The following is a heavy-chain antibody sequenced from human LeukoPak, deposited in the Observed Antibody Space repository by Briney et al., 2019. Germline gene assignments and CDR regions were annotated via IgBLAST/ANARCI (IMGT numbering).Heavy chain of an antibody. D-gene: IGHD1-1*01. J-gene: IGHJ4*02. CDR1: GFTFSSYS. Sequence: PGGSLRLSCAASGFTFSSYSMNWVRQAPGKGLEWVSSISSSRRYIYYAASVKGRFTISRDNAKNSLYLQMNSLRGEDTAVYYCARVSVAGTGGDFWGQGTLVTVSS. CDR3: ARVSVAGTGGDF. V-gene: IGHV3-21*01. CDR2: ISSSRRYI.